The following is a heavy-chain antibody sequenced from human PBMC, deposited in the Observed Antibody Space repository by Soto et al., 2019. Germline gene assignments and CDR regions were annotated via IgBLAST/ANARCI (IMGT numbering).Heavy chain of an antibody. Sequence: QVQLVESGGGVVQPGRSLRLSCAASGFTFSSYGMHWVRQAPGKGLEWAAVIWYDGSNKYYADSVKGRFTISRDNSKNTLYLQMNSLRAEDTAVYYCARDTPEEGVEYYYYGMDVWGQGTTVTVSS. CDR1: GFTFSSYG. V-gene: IGHV3-33*01. CDR3: ARDTPEEGVEYYYYGMDV. CDR2: IWYDGSNK. J-gene: IGHJ6*02.